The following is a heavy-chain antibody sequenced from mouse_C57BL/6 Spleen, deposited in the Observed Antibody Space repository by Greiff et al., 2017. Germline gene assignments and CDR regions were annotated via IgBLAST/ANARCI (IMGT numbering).Heavy chain of an antibody. CDR3: ARRRLYDGYFYAMDY. Sequence: QVQLQQPGAELVRPGTSVKLSCKASGYTFTSYWMHWVKQRPGQGLEWIGVIDPSDSYTNYTQKFKGKATLTVDTSSSTAYLQLSSLTSEDSAVYYWARRRLYDGYFYAMDYWGQGTSVTVSS. V-gene: IGHV1-59*01. J-gene: IGHJ4*01. CDR2: IDPSDSYT. CDR1: GYTFTSYW. D-gene: IGHD2-3*01.